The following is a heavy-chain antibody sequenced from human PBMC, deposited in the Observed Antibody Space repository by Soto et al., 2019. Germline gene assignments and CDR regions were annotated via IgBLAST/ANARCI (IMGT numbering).Heavy chain of an antibody. J-gene: IGHJ6*02. CDR3: ARHESIVVVPAPIPGDYGMDV. CDR1: GYSFTSYW. CDR2: IDPSDSYN. D-gene: IGHD2-2*02. V-gene: IGHV5-10-1*01. Sequence: LKISCKGSGYSFTSYWISWVRQMPGKGLEWMGRIDPSDSYNNYSPSFQGHVTISADKSISTVYLQWSSLKASDTAMYYCARHESIVVVPAPIPGDYGMDVWGQGTTVTVSS.